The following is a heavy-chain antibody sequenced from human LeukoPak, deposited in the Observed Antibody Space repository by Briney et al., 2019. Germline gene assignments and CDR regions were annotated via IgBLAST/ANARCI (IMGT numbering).Heavy chain of an antibody. D-gene: IGHD1-26*01. V-gene: IGHV6-1*01. J-gene: IGHJ4*02. Sequence: SQTLSLTCDLSGESVSSNNAAWNWLRQSPSRGLEWLGRTYYRSRWYNDYAVSLKSRMTINAATSKNHFSLQLNSVTPEDTAVYYCARSGGTASGKYERATLDYWGQGTLVTVSS. CDR2: TYYRSRWYN. CDR3: ARSGGTASGKYERATLDY. CDR1: GESVSSNNAA.